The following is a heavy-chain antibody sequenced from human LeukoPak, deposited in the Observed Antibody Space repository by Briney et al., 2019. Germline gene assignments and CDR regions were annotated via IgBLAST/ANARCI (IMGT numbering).Heavy chain of an antibody. V-gene: IGHV4-39*07. CDR1: GGSISSSSYY. J-gene: IGHJ4*02. Sequence: SETLSLTCTVSGGSISSSSYYWGWIRQPPGKGLEWIGSIYYSGSTYYNPSLKSRVTISVDTSKNQFSLKLSSVTAADTAVYYCARFPVTTYYFDYWGQGTLVTVSS. CDR2: IYYSGST. D-gene: IGHD4-17*01. CDR3: ARFPVTTYYFDY.